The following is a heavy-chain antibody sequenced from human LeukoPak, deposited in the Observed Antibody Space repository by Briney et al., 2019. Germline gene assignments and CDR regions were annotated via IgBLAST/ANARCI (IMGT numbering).Heavy chain of an antibody. D-gene: IGHD6-13*01. CDR3: ARDGVYSTNLDAFDI. J-gene: IGHJ3*02. CDR2: INPKSGGT. CDR1: GYTFTSYD. V-gene: IGHV1-2*02. Sequence: ASVKVSCKATGYTFTSYDMHWVRQAPGQGPEWMGWINPKSGGTDYAQRFQGRVTMTRDTSISTAYMELSGLRSDDTAVYYCARDGVYSTNLDAFDIWGQGTMVTVSS.